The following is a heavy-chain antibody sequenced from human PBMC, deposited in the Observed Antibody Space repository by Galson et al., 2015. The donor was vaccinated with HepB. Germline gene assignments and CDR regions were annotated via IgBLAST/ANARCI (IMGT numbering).Heavy chain of an antibody. V-gene: IGHV3-30*18. CDR2: ISYDGSSK. J-gene: IGHJ1*01. CDR3: AKDLFEKSDWPYFQH. Sequence: SLRLSCAASGISLRNYGMHWVRQAPGKGLEWVSVISYDGSSKYYADSVKGRFTVSRDNSKNTVYLQMNSLRSEDTAIYYCAKDLFEKSDWPYFQHWGQGTLVTVSS. D-gene: IGHD3-9*01. CDR1: GISLRNYG.